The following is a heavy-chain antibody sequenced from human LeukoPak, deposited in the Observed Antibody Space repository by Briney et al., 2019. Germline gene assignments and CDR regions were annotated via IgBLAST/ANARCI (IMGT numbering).Heavy chain of an antibody. CDR1: GFTFSSYS. V-gene: IGHV3-21*01. Sequence: GGSLRLSCAASGFTFSSYSMNWVRQAPGKGLEWVSSISSSSSYIYYADSVKGRFTISRDNAKNSLYLQMNSLRAEDTAVYYCAREGGLQLWGFGYWGQGTLVTVSS. CDR2: ISSSSSYI. J-gene: IGHJ4*02. D-gene: IGHD5-18*01. CDR3: AREGGLQLWGFGY.